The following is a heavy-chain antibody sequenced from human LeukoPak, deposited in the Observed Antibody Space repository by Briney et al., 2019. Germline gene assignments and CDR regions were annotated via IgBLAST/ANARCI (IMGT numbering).Heavy chain of an antibody. CDR1: GFTFNTYN. J-gene: IGHJ1*01. V-gene: IGHV3-21*01. D-gene: IGHD3-22*01. CDR2: ISSSSSYI. Sequence: GGSLRLSCAASGFTFNTYNMNWVRQAPGKGLEWVSSISSSSSYIYYADSVKGRFTISRDNSKNTLYLQMNSLRAEDTAVYYCAAQGSSGYYEYFQHWGQGTLVTVSS. CDR3: AAQGSSGYYEYFQH.